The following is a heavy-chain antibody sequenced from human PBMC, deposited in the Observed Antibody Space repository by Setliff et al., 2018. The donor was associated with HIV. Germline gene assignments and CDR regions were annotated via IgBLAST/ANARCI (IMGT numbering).Heavy chain of an antibody. CDR2: VYYSGST. D-gene: IGHD3-10*01. CDR3: GNWFDP. J-gene: IGHJ5*02. Sequence: SETLSLTCTVSTDSFSNRGFYWGWVRQPPGRGLEWIGSVYYSGSTYYNPSLKSRVTISVDTATYYCVHLPRVINLTVRGVIIRGNWFDPWGQGTLVTVSS. V-gene: IGHV4-39*01. CDR1: TDSFSNRGFY.